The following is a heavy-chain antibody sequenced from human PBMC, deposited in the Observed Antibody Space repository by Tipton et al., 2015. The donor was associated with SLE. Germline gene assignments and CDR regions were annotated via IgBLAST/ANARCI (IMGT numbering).Heavy chain of an antibody. V-gene: IGHV1-69*15. D-gene: IGHD3-10*01. CDR2: IIPIFGTA. CDR3: ARDRDWFDP. CDR1: GYTFTSYA. J-gene: IGHJ5*02. Sequence: QLVQSGAEVKKPGESLRISCKGSGYTFTSYAISWVRQAPGQGLEWMGRIIPIFGTANYAQKFQGRVTITADESTSTAYMELSSLRSEDTAVYYCARDRDWFDPWGQGTLVTVSS.